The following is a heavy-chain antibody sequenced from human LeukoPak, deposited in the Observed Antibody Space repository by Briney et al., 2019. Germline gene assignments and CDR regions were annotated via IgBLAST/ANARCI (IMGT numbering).Heavy chain of an antibody. Sequence: ASVKVSCKASGYTFTSYGISWVRQAPGQGLEWMGWISAYNGNTNYAQKLQGRVTMTTDTSTSTAYMELRSLRSGDTAVYYCATSGGRYCSSTSCYYGYWGQGTLVTVSS. J-gene: IGHJ4*02. V-gene: IGHV1-18*01. D-gene: IGHD2-2*01. CDR3: ATSGGRYCSSTSCYYGY. CDR1: GYTFTSYG. CDR2: ISAYNGNT.